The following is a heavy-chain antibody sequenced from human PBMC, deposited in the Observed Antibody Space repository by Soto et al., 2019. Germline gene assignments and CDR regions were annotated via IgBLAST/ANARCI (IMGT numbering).Heavy chain of an antibody. CDR2: TYYRSKWYN. Sequence: SQTLSLTCAISGDSVSSNSAALNWIRQSPSRGLEWLGRTYYRSKWYNDYAVSVKSRITINPDTSKNQFSLQLNSETPEDTAVYYCARGLLWFGELGNWFDPWGQGTLVTVSS. J-gene: IGHJ5*02. CDR3: ARGLLWFGELGNWFDP. D-gene: IGHD3-10*01. CDR1: GDSVSSNSAA. V-gene: IGHV6-1*01.